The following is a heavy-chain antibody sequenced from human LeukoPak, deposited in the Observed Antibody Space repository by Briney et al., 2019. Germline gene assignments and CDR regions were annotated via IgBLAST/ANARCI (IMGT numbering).Heavy chain of an antibody. CDR1: GFTFSSYG. CDR3: ARGCGGSPGCYIIDK. Sequence: GGSLRLSCEASGFTFSSYGMHWVRQPPGKGLEWVGVIWNDGSDQYYGDSVRGRFTVSRDNLKSTLYLQMDSLRAEDMAVYYCARGCGGSPGCYIIDKWGQGTLVTVSS. J-gene: IGHJ4*02. D-gene: IGHD2-21*01. CDR2: IWNDGSDQ. V-gene: IGHV3-33*01.